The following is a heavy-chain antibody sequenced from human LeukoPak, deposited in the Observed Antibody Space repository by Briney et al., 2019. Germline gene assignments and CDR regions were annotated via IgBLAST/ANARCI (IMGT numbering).Heavy chain of an antibody. D-gene: IGHD1-26*01. CDR2: IKQDGSEK. J-gene: IGHJ3*02. Sequence: PGGSLRLSCAASGFTFSSYWMSWVHQAPGKGLEWLANIKQDGSEKYYVDSVKGRFTISRDNPKNSLYLQMNSLRAEDTAVYYCARYSGNYRAFDIWGQGTMVTVSS. CDR1: GFTFSSYW. V-gene: IGHV3-7*05. CDR3: ARYSGNYRAFDI.